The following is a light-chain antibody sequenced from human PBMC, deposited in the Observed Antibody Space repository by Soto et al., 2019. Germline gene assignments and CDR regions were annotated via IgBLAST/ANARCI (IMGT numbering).Light chain of an antibody. Sequence: QSALTQPASLSGSPGQSITISCTGTSSDIGSSNYVSWYQQHPDKAPKLMIFDVSYRPSGISDRFSGSKSGNTASLTISGLQPEDEADYYCSSYGASSTLFGGGTQLTVL. CDR1: SSDIGSSNY. V-gene: IGLV2-14*03. CDR3: SSYGASSTL. J-gene: IGLJ3*02. CDR2: DVS.